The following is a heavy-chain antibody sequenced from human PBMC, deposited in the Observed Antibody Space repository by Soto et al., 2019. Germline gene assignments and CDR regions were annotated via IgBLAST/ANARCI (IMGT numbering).Heavy chain of an antibody. CDR2: ISSSGSTI. CDR1: GFTFSDYY. CDR3: ARSTRYYDFWSGYDRFDP. J-gene: IGHJ5*02. V-gene: IGHV3-11*01. D-gene: IGHD3-3*01. Sequence: QVQLVESGGGLVKPGGSLRLSCAASGFTFSDYYMSWIRQAPGKGLEWVSYISSSGSTIYYADSVKGRFTNSRDNVKNSLYLQMNSLRAEDTAVYYCARSTRYYDFWSGYDRFDPWGQGTLVTVSS.